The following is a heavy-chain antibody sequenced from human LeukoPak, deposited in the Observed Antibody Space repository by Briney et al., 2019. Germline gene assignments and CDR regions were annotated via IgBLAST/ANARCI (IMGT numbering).Heavy chain of an antibody. CDR1: GFTFSSYA. CDR3: AKDGPLTRGLLDLAEYFQH. V-gene: IGHV3-23*01. D-gene: IGHD2-15*01. J-gene: IGHJ1*01. CDR2: ISGSGGST. Sequence: GGSLRLSCAASGFTFSSYAMSWVRQAPGKGLEWVSAISGSGGSTYYADSVKGRFTISRDNSKNTLYLQTNSLRAEDTAVYYCAKDGPLTRGLLDLAEYFQHWGQGTLVTVSS.